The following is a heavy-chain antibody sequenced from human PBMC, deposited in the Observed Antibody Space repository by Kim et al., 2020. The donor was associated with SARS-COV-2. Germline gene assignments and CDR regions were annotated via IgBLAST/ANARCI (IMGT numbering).Heavy chain of an antibody. CDR3: ASGGGYCGSDCYGIDF. Sequence: GGSLRLSCAASGFTFSAYTINWVRLAPGRGLEWVSSICGGTTYIYYAASGKGLSTFSRDNAKSSLYLQMNILRVEATAVYCCASGGGYCGSDCYGIDFWG. V-gene: IGHV3-21*04. CDR2: ICGGTTYI. CDR1: GFTFSAYT. J-gene: IGHJ6*01. D-gene: IGHD2-21*01.